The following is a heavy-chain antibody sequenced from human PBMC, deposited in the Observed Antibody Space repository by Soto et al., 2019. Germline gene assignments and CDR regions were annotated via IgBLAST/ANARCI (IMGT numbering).Heavy chain of an antibody. D-gene: IGHD3-16*01. CDR2: IIPVFGTT. CDR3: ARGGGPYVWFNEF. V-gene: IGHV1-69*01. Sequence: QEQLVQSGAEVKKPGSSVKVSCKDSGGLFSSFAISWVRQAPGQGLEWMGGIIPVFGTTNYAQKFQGRVTITADESTNTDYKVLSSLTSDDTAMYYCARGGGPYVWFNEFWGQGTQVTVSS. J-gene: IGHJ4*02. CDR1: GGLFSSFA.